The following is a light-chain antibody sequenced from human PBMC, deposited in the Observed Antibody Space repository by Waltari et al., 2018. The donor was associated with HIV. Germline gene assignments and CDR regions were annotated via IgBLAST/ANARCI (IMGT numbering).Light chain of an antibody. V-gene: IGKV3-20*01. Sequence: EIVLTQSPGTLSLSPGERATLSCRASQSVSSSYLAWYQQKHGQAPRLLIYDASSRATGIPDRFSGSGSATDFTLTISRLEPEDFAVYYCQQYGSSPLTFGGGTKVEIK. CDR3: QQYGSSPLT. J-gene: IGKJ4*01. CDR1: QSVSSSY. CDR2: DAS.